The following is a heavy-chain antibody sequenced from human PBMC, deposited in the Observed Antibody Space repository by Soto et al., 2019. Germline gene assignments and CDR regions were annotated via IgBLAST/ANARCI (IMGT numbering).Heavy chain of an antibody. D-gene: IGHD3-10*01. J-gene: IGHJ4*02. CDR1: GFNFRYFA. CDR2: ISASGDTT. V-gene: IGHV3-23*01. CDR3: AKPPAWQLLQGSSFYFDY. Sequence: PGGSLRLSCAASGFNFRYFAMSWVRQAPGEGLVSVSAISASGDTTYYADSVKGRFTISRDNSKNTLYLQMNSLRAEDTALYYCAKPPAWQLLQGSSFYFDYWGQGALVTVSS.